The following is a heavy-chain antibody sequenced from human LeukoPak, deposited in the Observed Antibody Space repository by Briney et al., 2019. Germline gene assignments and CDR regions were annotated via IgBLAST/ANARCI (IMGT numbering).Heavy chain of an antibody. V-gene: IGHV1-18*01. J-gene: IGHJ4*02. Sequence: GASVKVSCKASGYTFTSYGISWVRQAPGHGLEWMGWISAYNGNTNYAQKLQGRVTMTTDTSTSTAYMELRSLRSDDTAVYYCARLNTAMVLYYFDYWGQGTLVTVSS. CDR3: ARLNTAMVLYYFDY. CDR2: ISAYNGNT. D-gene: IGHD5-18*01. CDR1: GYTFTSYG.